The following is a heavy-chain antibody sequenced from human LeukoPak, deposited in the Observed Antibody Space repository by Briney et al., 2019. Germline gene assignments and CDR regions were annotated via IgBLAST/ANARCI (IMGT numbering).Heavy chain of an antibody. Sequence: GGSLRLSCAASGFTFDDYAMHWVRQAPGKGLEWVSGISWNSGSIGYADSVKGRFTISRDNAKNSLYLQMNSLRAEDTAVYYCAKGAYYSSGWYYWGQGTLVTVSS. CDR1: GFTFDDYA. CDR2: ISWNSGSI. D-gene: IGHD6-19*01. J-gene: IGHJ4*02. V-gene: IGHV3-9*01. CDR3: AKGAYYSSGWYY.